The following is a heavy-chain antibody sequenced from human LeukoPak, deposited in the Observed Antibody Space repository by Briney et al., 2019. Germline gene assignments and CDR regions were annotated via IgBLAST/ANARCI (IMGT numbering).Heavy chain of an antibody. Sequence: ASVKVSCKASGGTFSSYAISWVRQAPGQGLEWMGTIRPSGGSPSYAQNLQGRVTMTSDMSTSTGYMELSSLSSEDTAVYYCVREKRGGTYDYWGQGTLVTVSS. J-gene: IGHJ4*02. CDR3: VREKRGGTYDY. CDR1: GGTFSSYA. D-gene: IGHD3-16*01. V-gene: IGHV1-46*04. CDR2: IRPSGGSP.